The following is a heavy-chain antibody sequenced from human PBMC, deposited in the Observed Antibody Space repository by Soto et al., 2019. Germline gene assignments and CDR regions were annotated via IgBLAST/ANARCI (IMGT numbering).Heavy chain of an antibody. CDR3: ARSGRGDGRPYYYYGMDV. CDR2: IYYSGST. D-gene: IGHD3-10*01. V-gene: IGHV4-31*02. J-gene: IGHJ6*02. Sequence: LCGGSISSGGYYWSWIRQHPGKGLEWIGYIYYSGSTYYNPSLRSRVTISVDTSKNQFSLKLSAVTAADTAVYYCARSGRGDGRPYYYYGMDVWGQGTTVTVSS. CDR1: GGSISSGGYY.